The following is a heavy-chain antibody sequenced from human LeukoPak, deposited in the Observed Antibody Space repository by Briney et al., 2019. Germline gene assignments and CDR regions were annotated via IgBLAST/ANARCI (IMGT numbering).Heavy chain of an antibody. CDR1: GDSIRNYF. Sequence: SETLSLTCSVSGDSIRNYFWSWIRQPAGEGLEWIGRMSSGGSTTYNPSFKSRVTMSLDTSKKQFSLNLTSVTAADTAVYYCARDQTYYVSSGYYYVTYLQHWGQGILVTVSS. CDR2: MSSGGST. D-gene: IGHD3-22*01. CDR3: ARDQTYYVSSGYYYVTYLQH. J-gene: IGHJ1*01. V-gene: IGHV4-4*07.